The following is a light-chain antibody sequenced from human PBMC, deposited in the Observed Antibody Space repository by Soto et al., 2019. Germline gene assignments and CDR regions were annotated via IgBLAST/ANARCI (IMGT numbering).Light chain of an antibody. J-gene: IGKJ2*01. Sequence: EIVLTQSPGTLSLSPGERATLSCRASQSISSPYLAWYQQKPGQAPRLLIYGASSRATGIPDRFSGSGSGTDFTLTISRLEPEDFAVYYCQQYGGSSTFGQGTKLEIK. CDR1: QSISSPY. CDR3: QQYGGSST. CDR2: GAS. V-gene: IGKV3-20*01.